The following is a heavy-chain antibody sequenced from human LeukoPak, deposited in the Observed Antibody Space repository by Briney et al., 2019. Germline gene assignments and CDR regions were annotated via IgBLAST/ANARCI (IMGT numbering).Heavy chain of an antibody. CDR2: INPNSGGT. V-gene: IGHV1-2*02. CDR1: GYTFTGYY. J-gene: IGHJ4*02. CDR3: ASSYCSCGSCYSDYFDY. Sequence: ASVKVSCKASGYTFTGYYMHWVRQAPGQGLEWMGWINPNSGGTNYAQKFQGRVTMTRDTSISTAYMELSRLRSDDTAVYYCASSYCSCGSCYSDYFDYWGQRTLVTVSS. D-gene: IGHD2-15*01.